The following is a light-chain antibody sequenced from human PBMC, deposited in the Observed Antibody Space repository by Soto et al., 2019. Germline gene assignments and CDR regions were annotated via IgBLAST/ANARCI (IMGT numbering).Light chain of an antibody. CDR2: DVS. V-gene: IGLV2-11*01. Sequence: QSALTQPRSVSGSPGQSVTIPCTGTSSDVGGYNYVSWYQQHPGKAPKLMIYDVSKRPSGVPDRFSGSKSGNTASLTISGLQAEDEADYYCCSYAGSYTYVFGTGTTVTVL. CDR3: CSYAGSYTYV. CDR1: SSDVGGYNY. J-gene: IGLJ1*01.